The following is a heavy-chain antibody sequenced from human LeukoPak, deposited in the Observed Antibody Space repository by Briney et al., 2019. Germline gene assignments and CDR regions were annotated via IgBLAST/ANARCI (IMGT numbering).Heavy chain of an antibody. CDR1: DGSINSTSYY. Sequence: PSETLSLTCTVSDGSINSTSYYWGWIRQPPGKGLEWIGSIYYSGNSHLNPSLKSRVTISVDTSKSQFSLILSSVTAADTAVYYCSRLQGWLLGYFDYWDQGTLVTVSS. J-gene: IGHJ4*02. CDR2: IYYSGNS. CDR3: SRLQGWLLGYFDY. D-gene: IGHD3-22*01. V-gene: IGHV4-39*01.